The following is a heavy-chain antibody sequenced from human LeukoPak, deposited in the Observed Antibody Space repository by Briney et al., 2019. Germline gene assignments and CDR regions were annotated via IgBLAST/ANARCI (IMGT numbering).Heavy chain of an antibody. Sequence: SENLSLNCAVYLGSFRGYYWSWIRQPPGKGLEGIEQINHSGNTNYNPSLKSRLTISLDTSKNQFSLKLSYVTAADTAVYYCARGSPDRAVLTGYYRVGGRFDPWGQGPLVTVSS. CDR1: LGSFRGYY. D-gene: IGHD3-9*01. J-gene: IGHJ5*02. CDR3: ARGSPDRAVLTGYYRVGGRFDP. CDR2: INHSGNT. V-gene: IGHV4-34*01.